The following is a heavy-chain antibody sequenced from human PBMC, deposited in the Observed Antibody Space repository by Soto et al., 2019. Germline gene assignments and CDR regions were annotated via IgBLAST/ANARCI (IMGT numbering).Heavy chain of an antibody. CDR2: INGRGHNA. CDR3: AYRTGFDY. Sequence: GGSLRLSCAASGFTFSTYDMSWVRQTPWKGLEWVSTINGRGHNADYADSVKGRFTISRDNSKNMLYLQMNSLIAEDTAVYYCAYRTGFDYWGRGALVTVSS. CDR1: GFTFSTYD. V-gene: IGHV3-23*01. J-gene: IGHJ4*02.